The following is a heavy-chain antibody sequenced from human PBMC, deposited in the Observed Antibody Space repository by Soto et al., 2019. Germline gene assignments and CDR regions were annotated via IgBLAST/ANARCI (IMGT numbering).Heavy chain of an antibody. J-gene: IGHJ6*02. V-gene: IGHV3-30*18. CDR2: ISYNGDNK. D-gene: IGHD3-10*01. CDR3: AKDIALVRGFIIDMDV. Sequence: QVQLVESGGGVVQPGRSLRLSCAASGFIFSNYGMHWVRQAPGKGLEWVAVISYNGDNKYYRDSVKGRFTISRDNSKNTGYLQMNSLRAEDTAVYYCAKDIALVRGFIIDMDVWGQGTTVTVSS. CDR1: GFIFSNYG.